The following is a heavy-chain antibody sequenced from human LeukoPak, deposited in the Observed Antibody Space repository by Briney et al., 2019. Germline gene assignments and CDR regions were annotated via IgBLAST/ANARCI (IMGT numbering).Heavy chain of an antibody. CDR3: ARVFGVVPS. Sequence: GGSLRLSCAASGFTFSSYGMHWVRQAPAKGLEWLAFIRYDETKTFYGDSVKGRFTISRDNSKNTLYLQMNSLRAEDTAVYYCARVFGVVPSWGQGTLVTVSS. CDR2: IRYDETKT. D-gene: IGHD3-3*01. V-gene: IGHV3-30*02. J-gene: IGHJ5*02. CDR1: GFTFSSYG.